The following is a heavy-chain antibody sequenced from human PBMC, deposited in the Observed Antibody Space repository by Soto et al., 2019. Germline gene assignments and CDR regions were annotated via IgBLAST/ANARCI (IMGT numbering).Heavy chain of an antibody. CDR1: GYTLTELS. J-gene: IGHJ4*02. Sequence: GASVKVSCKVSGYTLTELSMHWVRQAPGKGLEWMGGFDPEDGETIYAQKFQGRVTMTEDTSTDTAYMELSSLRSEDTAVYYCATAYSSGWYWDLDYWGQGTLVTVSS. V-gene: IGHV1-24*01. D-gene: IGHD6-19*01. CDR2: FDPEDGET. CDR3: ATAYSSGWYWDLDY.